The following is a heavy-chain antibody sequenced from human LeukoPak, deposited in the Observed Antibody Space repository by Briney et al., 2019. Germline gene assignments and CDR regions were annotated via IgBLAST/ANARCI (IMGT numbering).Heavy chain of an antibody. CDR3: ARDQGAFDM. V-gene: IGHV3-7*05. CDR1: GIALSTYW. Sequence: GGSLRLSCAGSGIALSTYWMSWIRQAPGKGLEWVGNIKQDGSEKYFVDSLRGRFTISRDNARNSLFLQMNSLRAEDTAVYYCARDQGAFDMWGQGTMVTVSS. J-gene: IGHJ3*02. CDR2: IKQDGSEK.